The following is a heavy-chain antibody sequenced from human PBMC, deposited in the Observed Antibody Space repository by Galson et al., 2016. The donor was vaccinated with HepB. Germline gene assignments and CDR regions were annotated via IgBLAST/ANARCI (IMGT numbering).Heavy chain of an antibody. V-gene: IGHV5-51*01. D-gene: IGHD6-19*01. J-gene: IGHJ3*01. CDR1: GYSFSSYW. CDR2: IYPGNFNV. Sequence: QSGAEVKEPGESLKISCKGSGYSFSSYWIGWVRQTPGKGLEWMGIIYPGNFNVKYSPSFQGQVTIPADQSINPAFLQWSSLKASDTAMYYCTTVAGSSAPDGFDVWGQGTMATVSS. CDR3: TTVAGSSAPDGFDV.